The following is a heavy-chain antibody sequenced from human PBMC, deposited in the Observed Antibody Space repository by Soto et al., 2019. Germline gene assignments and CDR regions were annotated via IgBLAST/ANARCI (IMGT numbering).Heavy chain of an antibody. CDR3: ARHVTIFGVVIIVPLDAFDI. J-gene: IGHJ3*02. CDR2: IHYSGST. V-gene: IGHV4-39*01. CDR1: GGSIGMSSYY. D-gene: IGHD3-3*01. Sequence: SETLSLTCTVSGGSIGMSSYYWGLIRQAPGKGLDWIASIHYSGSTYYNPSLRSRVTISVDTSKNQFSLKLSSVTAADTVVYYCARHVTIFGVVIIVPLDAFDIWGQGTMVTVSS.